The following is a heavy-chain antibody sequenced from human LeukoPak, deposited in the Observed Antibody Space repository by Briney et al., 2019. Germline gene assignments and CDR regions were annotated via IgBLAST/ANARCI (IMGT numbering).Heavy chain of an antibody. D-gene: IGHD6-19*01. CDR3: ARGSQWLDSWFDC. CDR2: ISYDGSNK. Sequence: GRSLRLSCAASGFTFSSYAMHWVRQAPGKGLEWVAVISYDGSNKYYADSVKGRFTISRDNSKNTLYLQMNSLRAEDTAVYYCARGSQWLDSWFDCWGQGTLVTVSS. CDR1: GFTFSSYA. J-gene: IGHJ4*02. V-gene: IGHV3-30*04.